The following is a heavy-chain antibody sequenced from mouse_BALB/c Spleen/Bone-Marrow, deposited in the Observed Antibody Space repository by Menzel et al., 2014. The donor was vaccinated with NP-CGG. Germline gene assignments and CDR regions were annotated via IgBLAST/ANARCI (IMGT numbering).Heavy chain of an antibody. CDR1: GYTFSSYW. CDR2: ILPGSGST. J-gene: IGHJ2*01. Sequence: VQLQQSGAELMKPGASVKISCKATGYTFSSYWIEWVKQRPGHGLEWIGEILPGSGSTNYNEKFKGKATFTADTSSNTAYMQLSSLTSEDPAVYYCARLNYYGSLDYWGQGTTLTVSS. CDR3: ARLNYYGSLDY. D-gene: IGHD1-1*01. V-gene: IGHV1-9*01.